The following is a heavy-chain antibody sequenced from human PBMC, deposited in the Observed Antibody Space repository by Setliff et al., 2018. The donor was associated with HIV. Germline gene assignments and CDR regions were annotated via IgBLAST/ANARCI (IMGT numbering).Heavy chain of an antibody. J-gene: IGHJ4*02. D-gene: IGHD3-22*01. CDR3: ARGPHYFDRSGYYSYFYFDY. CDR2: ISYSGNT. CDR1: GGSIRSNRDH. V-gene: IGHV4-39*07. Sequence: SETLSLTCNVSGGSIRSNRDHWGWIRQTPGKGLEWIGSISYSGNTYYHPSLQSRVTISLDMSKDQFSLKVKSVTAADTAIYYCARGPHYFDRSGYYSYFYFDYWGQGMLVTVS.